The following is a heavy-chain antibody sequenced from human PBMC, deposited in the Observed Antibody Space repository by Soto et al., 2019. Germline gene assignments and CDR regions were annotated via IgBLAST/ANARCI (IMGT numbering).Heavy chain of an antibody. D-gene: IGHD1-26*01. CDR1: GYTLSSYD. Sequence: VSVEVSCKASGYTLSSYDVNWVRQATGQGLEWMGWISAYSGNTNYAQKFQGRVTMTRDTSTSTAYMELRSPRSDDTAVYYCARVRELHSDYWGQGTLVTVSP. CDR2: ISAYSGNT. J-gene: IGHJ4*02. V-gene: IGHV1-18*01. CDR3: ARVRELHSDY.